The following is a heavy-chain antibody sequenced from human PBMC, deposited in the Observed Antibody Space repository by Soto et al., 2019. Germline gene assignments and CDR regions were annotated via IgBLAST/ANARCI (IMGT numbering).Heavy chain of an antibody. CDR2: IWYDGSKK. D-gene: IGHD1-26*01. CDR3: ARDQAIVGTTTFDY. Sequence: PGGSLRLSCAASGFTFSSYGMHWVRQAPGKGLEWVAIIWYDGSKKYYADSVKGRFTISRDNSKNTLFLQMNSLGAEDTAVYYCARDQAIVGTTTFDYWGQGTLVTVSS. CDR1: GFTFSSYG. J-gene: IGHJ4*02. V-gene: IGHV3-33*01.